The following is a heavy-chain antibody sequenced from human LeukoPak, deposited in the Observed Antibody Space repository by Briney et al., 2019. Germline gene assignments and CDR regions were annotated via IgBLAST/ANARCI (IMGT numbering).Heavy chain of an antibody. V-gene: IGHV4-59*11. CDR2: IYYSGST. CDR1: GGSISSHY. J-gene: IGHJ6*03. CDR3: ARSGFVAARRGRDYYYYYYMDV. D-gene: IGHD6-6*01. Sequence: SETLSLTCTVSGGSISSHYWSWIRQPPGKELEWIGYIYYSGSTNYNPSLKSRVTISVDTSKNQFSLKLSSVTAADTAVYYCARSGFVAARRGRDYYYYYYMDVWGKGTTVTVSS.